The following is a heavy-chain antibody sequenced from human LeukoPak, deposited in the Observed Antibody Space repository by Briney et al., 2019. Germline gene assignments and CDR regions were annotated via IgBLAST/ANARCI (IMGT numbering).Heavy chain of an antibody. CDR3: ARDRVWTVLY. CDR2: INQDGSEK. J-gene: IGHJ4*02. Sequence: GGSLRLSCAASGFTFSDYYMSWIRQAPGKGLGWVANINQDGSEKYYVDSVKGRFTISRDNAKNSLYLQMNSLRAEDTAVYYCARDRVWTVLYWGQGTLVTVSS. V-gene: IGHV3-7*01. D-gene: IGHD6-13*01. CDR1: GFTFSDYY.